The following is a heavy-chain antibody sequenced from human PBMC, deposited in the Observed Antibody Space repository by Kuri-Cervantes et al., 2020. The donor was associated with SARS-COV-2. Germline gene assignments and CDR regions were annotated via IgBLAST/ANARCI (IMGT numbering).Heavy chain of an antibody. CDR3: ARDQNISPGQQLADFDY. D-gene: IGHD6-13*01. Sequence: GESLKISCAASGFTFSNAWMSWVHQAPGKGLEWVANIKQDGSEKYYVDSVKGRFTISRDNAKNSLYLQMNSLRAEDTAVYYCARDQNISPGQQLADFDYWGQGTLVTVSS. CDR2: IKQDGSEK. J-gene: IGHJ4*02. V-gene: IGHV3-7*01. CDR1: GFTFSNAW.